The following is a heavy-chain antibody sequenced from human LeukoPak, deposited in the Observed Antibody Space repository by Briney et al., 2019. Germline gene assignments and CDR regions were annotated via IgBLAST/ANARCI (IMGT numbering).Heavy chain of an antibody. J-gene: IGHJ3*02. D-gene: IGHD3-22*01. CDR2: INPSGGST. Sequence: ASVTVSCTASGYTFTSYYMHWVRQAPGQGLEWMGIINPSGGSTSYAQKFQGRVTMTRDMSTSTVYMELSSLRSEDTAVYYCARGHFYESSEFHDTFDIWGQGTLVTVSS. CDR3: ARGHFYESSEFHDTFDI. CDR1: GYTFTSYY. V-gene: IGHV1-46*01.